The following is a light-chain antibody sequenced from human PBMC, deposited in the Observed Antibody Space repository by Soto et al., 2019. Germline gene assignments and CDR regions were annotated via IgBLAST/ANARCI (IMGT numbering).Light chain of an antibody. Sequence: QTVVTQEPSFSVSPGGTVTLTCGSSSGSVSTSSYPSWYQQTPGQAPRTLIYSTNTRSSGVPDRFSGSILGNKAALTITGAQADDESDYYCVLYMGSGTSVFGGGTQLTVL. V-gene: IGLV8-61*01. J-gene: IGLJ2*01. CDR3: VLYMGSGTSV. CDR2: STN. CDR1: SGSVSTSSY.